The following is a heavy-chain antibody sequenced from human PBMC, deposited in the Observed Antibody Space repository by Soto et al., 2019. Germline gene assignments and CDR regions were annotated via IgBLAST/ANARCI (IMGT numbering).Heavy chain of an antibody. V-gene: IGHV1-69*13. CDR3: ARERGYSGYGGDLFDY. J-gene: IGHJ4*02. D-gene: IGHD5-12*01. CDR1: VVTFSSYA. Sequence: SVKVSCNASVVTFSSYAIRWVRQAPGQGLEWMGGIIPIFGTANYAQKFQGRVTITADESTRTAYMELSSLRSEDTAVYYCARERGYSGYGGDLFDYWGQGTLVTV. CDR2: IIPIFGTA.